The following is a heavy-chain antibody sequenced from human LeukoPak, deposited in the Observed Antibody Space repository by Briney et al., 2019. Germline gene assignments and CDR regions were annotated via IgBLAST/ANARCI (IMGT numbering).Heavy chain of an antibody. CDR3: ARLSYDSSGYYNWFDP. CDR2: INPNSGGT. D-gene: IGHD3-22*01. Sequence: GASVKVSCKASGYTFTGYYMHWVRQAPGQGLEWMGWINPNSGGTNYAQKFQGRVTMTRDTSIGTAYMELSRLRSDDTAVYYCARLSYDSSGYYNWFDPWGQGTLVTVSS. V-gene: IGHV1-2*02. CDR1: GYTFTGYY. J-gene: IGHJ5*02.